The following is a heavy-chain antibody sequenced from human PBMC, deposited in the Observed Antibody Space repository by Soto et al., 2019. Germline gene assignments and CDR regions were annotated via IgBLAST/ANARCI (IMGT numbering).Heavy chain of an antibody. CDR3: AREGPIVVSAPASFGLDV. CDR2: ISYDGSNK. Sequence: PGGSLRLSCAASGFTFSSYDMHWVRQAPGKGLEWVAVISYDGSNKNYVDSVKGRFTISRDNSKNTLYLQINSPRVEDTAVYYCAREGPIVVSAPASFGLDVWGQGTTVTVSS. V-gene: IGHV3-33*05. J-gene: IGHJ6*02. CDR1: GFTFSSYD. D-gene: IGHD2-2*01.